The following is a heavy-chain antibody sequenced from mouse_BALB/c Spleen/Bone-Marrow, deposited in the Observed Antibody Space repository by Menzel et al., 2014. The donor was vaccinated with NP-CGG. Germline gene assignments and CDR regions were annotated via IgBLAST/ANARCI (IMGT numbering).Heavy chain of an antibody. CDR1: GFSFNSYG. V-gene: IGHV5-9-2*01. Sequence: EVQGVESGRGLVKSGGSLKLSCAASGFSFNSYGMSWVRQTPEKRLEWVATISGGGSYTFYPDSVKGRFTISRDNAKNNLYLQLSSLRSEDTALYYCARHAYYDQTEVSFVYWGQGTLVTVSA. J-gene: IGHJ3*01. CDR3: ARHAYYDQTEVSFVY. CDR2: ISGGGSYT. D-gene: IGHD2-4*01.